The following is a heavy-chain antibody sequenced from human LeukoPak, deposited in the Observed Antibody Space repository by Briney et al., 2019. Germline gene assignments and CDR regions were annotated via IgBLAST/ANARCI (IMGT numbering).Heavy chain of an antibody. CDR3: ARDGALDY. V-gene: IGHV1-2*02. J-gene: IGHJ4*02. D-gene: IGHD3-16*01. Sequence: VASVKVSCKASGYTFTAYYMHWLRQAPGQGLEWMGWINVNSGDTNYAQKFQGRVTMTRDTSITTAYMELSSLRSDDTAVYYCARDGALDYWGQGTLVPVSS. CDR1: GYTFTAYY. CDR2: INVNSGDT.